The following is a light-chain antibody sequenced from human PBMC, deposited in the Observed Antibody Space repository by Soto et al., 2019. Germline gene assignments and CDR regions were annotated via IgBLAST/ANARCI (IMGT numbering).Light chain of an antibody. Sequence: EIVLTQSPATLSLSPGERATLSCRASQSVSSYLAWYQQKPCQAPRLLIYDVSNRAPGTPARFSGSGSGTDFSGNITSLAPEDFAVYYWPDRSCWPLTCGGGTKVEIK. CDR3: PDRSCWPLT. CDR2: DVS. V-gene: IGKV3-11*01. J-gene: IGKJ4*01. CDR1: QSVSSY.